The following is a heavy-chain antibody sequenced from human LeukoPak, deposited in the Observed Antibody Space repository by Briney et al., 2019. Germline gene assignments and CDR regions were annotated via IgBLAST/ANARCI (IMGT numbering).Heavy chain of an antibody. J-gene: IGHJ4*02. CDR1: GGSISSSSYY. V-gene: IGHV4-39*01. Sequence: SETLSLTCTVSGGSISSSSYYWGWIRQPPGKGLEWIGSIYYSGSTYYNPSLKSRVTISVDTSKNQFSLKVSSVTAADTAVYYCARLSWFGELLSTYFDYWGQGTLVTVSS. CDR3: ARLSWFGELLSTYFDY. CDR2: IYYSGST. D-gene: IGHD3-10*01.